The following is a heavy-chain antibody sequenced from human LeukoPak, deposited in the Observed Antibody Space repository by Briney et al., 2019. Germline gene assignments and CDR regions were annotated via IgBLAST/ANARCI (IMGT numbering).Heavy chain of an antibody. Sequence: PGGSLRLSCAASGFTFSSYAMHWVRQAPGKGLEWVAVISYDGSNKYYADSVKGRFTISRDNSKNTLYLQMNSLRAEDTAVYYCARGLEMATTNYGDYWGQGTLVTVSS. CDR3: ARGLEMATTNYGDY. J-gene: IGHJ4*02. D-gene: IGHD3-10*01. CDR1: GFTFSSYA. CDR2: ISYDGSNK. V-gene: IGHV3-30-3*01.